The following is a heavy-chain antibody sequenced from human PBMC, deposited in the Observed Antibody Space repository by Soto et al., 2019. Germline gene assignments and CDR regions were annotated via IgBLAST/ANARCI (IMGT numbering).Heavy chain of an antibody. CDR1: GFTFSSSW. CDR2: INSGASNT. Sequence: PGGSLRLSCAASGFTFSSSWMHWVRQAPGKGLVWVSRINSGASNTNYADSVKGRFTISRDNAKNTLYLQMDSLTAEDTAVYYCARGPSGWFGYDYWGQGTLVTVSX. D-gene: IGHD6-19*01. V-gene: IGHV3-74*01. J-gene: IGHJ4*02. CDR3: ARGPSGWFGYDY.